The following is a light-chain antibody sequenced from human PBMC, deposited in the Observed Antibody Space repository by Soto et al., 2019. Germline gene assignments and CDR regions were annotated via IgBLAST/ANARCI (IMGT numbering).Light chain of an antibody. CDR2: DVT. V-gene: IGLV2-8*01. J-gene: IGLJ2*01. CDR1: SSDVGYYNY. CDR3: SSHAGSAEA. Sequence: QSALTQPPSASGSPGQSVTISCTGTSSDVGYYNYVSWYQQHSGRAPELMIYDVTKRPSGVPDRFSGSKSGNTAYLTVSGLQAEDEADYYCSSHAGSAEAFGGGTKLTLL.